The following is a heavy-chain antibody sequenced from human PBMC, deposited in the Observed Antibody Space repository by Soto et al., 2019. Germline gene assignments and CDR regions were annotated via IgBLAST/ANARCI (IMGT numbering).Heavy chain of an antibody. CDR3: ARVTLRAGNWFDP. CDR1: GYAXIDYF. V-gene: IGHV1-2*02. Sequence: SXKVFWKAAGYAXIDYFINLVRQAPGQGFEWMGWINPKSRGTTYAKKFQGRVTMTWDTSNTIAYMELRGLRSDDTAIYYCARVTLRAGNWFDPWGQGTLGTVSS. CDR2: INPKSRGT. J-gene: IGHJ5*02.